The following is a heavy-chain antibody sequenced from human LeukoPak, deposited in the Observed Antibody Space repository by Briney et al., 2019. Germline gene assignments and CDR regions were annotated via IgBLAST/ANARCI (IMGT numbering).Heavy chain of an antibody. CDR3: ARARWQLVPYFDS. CDR2: INPNSGGT. J-gene: IGHJ4*02. CDR1: GYTFTDYY. V-gene: IGHV1-2*02. D-gene: IGHD6-6*01. Sequence: ASLKVSCKASGYTFTDYYMHWVRQAPGQGLEWMGWINPNSGGTNFVQKFQGRVAMTRDTSISTAYLELGSLRSDDTAVYFCARARWQLVPYFDSWGQGTLVTVSS.